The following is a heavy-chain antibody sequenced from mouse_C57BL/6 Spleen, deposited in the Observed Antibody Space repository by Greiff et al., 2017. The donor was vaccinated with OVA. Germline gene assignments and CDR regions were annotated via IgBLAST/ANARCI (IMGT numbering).Heavy chain of an antibody. CDR1: GFSLSTSGMG. J-gene: IGHJ1*03. D-gene: IGHD1-1*01. CDR2: IYWDDDK. CDR3: ARRGDTTRYFGV. Sequence: QVQLKESGPGILQSSQTLSLTCSFSGFSLSTSGMGVSWIRQPSGKGLEWLAHIYWDDDKRYNPSLKRRLTIPKDTSRNQVFLKITSVDTADTATDYCARRGDTTRYFGVWGTWTTVTVSS. V-gene: IGHV8-12*01.